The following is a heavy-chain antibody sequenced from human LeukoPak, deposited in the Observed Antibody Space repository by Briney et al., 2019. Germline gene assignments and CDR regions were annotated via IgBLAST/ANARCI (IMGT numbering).Heavy chain of an antibody. CDR2: IYYSGSA. J-gene: IGHJ6*02. CDR3: ARVVTTYYYYYGMDV. D-gene: IGHD5-12*01. Sequence: SQTLSLTCTVSGGSISSGDYYWSWIRQPPGKGLEWIGYIYYSGSAYYNPSLKSRVTISVDTSKNQFSLKLSSVTAADTAVYYCARVVTTYYYYYGMDVWGQGTTVTVSS. V-gene: IGHV4-30-4*01. CDR1: GGSISSGDYY.